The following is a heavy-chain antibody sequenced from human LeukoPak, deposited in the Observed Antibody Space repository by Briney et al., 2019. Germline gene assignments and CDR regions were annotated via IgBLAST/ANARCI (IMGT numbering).Heavy chain of an antibody. J-gene: IGHJ6*04. V-gene: IGHV3-23*01. Sequence: GGSLRLSCAASGFTFSSYAMSWVRQAPGKGLEWVSAISGSGGSTYYADSVKGRFTISRDNAKNSLYLQMSSLRAEDTAVYYCAELGITMIGGVWGKGTTVTISS. CDR3: AELGITMIGGV. D-gene: IGHD3-10*02. CDR1: GFTFSSYA. CDR2: ISGSGGST.